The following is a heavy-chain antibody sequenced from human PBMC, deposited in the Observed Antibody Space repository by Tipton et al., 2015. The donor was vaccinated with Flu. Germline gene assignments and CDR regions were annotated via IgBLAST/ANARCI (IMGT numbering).Heavy chain of an antibody. CDR1: GGSISSYY. Sequence: TLSLTCTVSGGSISSYYWSCIRQPPGKGLEWIGSIYYRGSTNYNPSLKSRVTISVDTSKNQFSLKLSSVTAADMAVYYCARGGYYDILTGYYMNGMDVWGQGTTVTVSS. CDR3: ARGGYYDILTGYYMNGMDV. D-gene: IGHD3-9*01. V-gene: IGHV4-59*01. CDR2: IYYRGST. J-gene: IGHJ6*02.